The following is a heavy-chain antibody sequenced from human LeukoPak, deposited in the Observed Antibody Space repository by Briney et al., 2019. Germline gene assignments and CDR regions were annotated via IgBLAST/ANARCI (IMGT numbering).Heavy chain of an antibody. CDR2: INPSGGST. J-gene: IGHJ5*02. V-gene: IGHV1-46*01. Sequence: ASVNVSCKASGYTFTSYYMHWVRQAPGQGLEWMGIINPSGGSTSYAQKFQGRVTMTRDTSTSTVYMELSSLRSEDTAVYYCARDGTVVVPAAISTYNWFDPWGQGTLVTVSS. CDR3: ARDGTVVVPAAISTYNWFDP. CDR1: GYTFTSYY. D-gene: IGHD2-2*02.